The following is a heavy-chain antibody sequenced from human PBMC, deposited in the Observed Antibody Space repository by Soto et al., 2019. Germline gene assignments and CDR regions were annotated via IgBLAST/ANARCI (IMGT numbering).Heavy chain of an antibody. CDR1: GFTFSSYA. J-gene: IGHJ3*02. CDR3: AKVYCSSTSCYGGAFDI. D-gene: IGHD2-2*01. CDR2: ISGSGGST. V-gene: IGHV3-23*01. Sequence: GGSLRLSCASSGFTFSSYAMSLVRQAPGKGLEWVSAISGSGGSTYYADSVKGRFTISRDNSKNTLYLQMNSLRAEDTAVYYCAKVYCSSTSCYGGAFDIWGQGTMVTVSS.